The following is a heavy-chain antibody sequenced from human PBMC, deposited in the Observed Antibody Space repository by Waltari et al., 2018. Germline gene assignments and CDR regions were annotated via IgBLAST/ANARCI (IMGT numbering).Heavy chain of an antibody. Sequence: QLQLQESGPGLVKPSETLSLTCTVSGGSISSSSYYWGWIRQPPGKGLEWIGSIYYSGSTYYNPSLKSRVTISVDTSKNQFSLKLSSVTAADTAVYYCARRITMVQGVIKPFDYWGQGTLVIVSS. CDR3: ARRITMVQGVIKPFDY. D-gene: IGHD3-10*01. CDR2: IYYSGST. V-gene: IGHV4-39*07. CDR1: GGSISSSSYY. J-gene: IGHJ4*02.